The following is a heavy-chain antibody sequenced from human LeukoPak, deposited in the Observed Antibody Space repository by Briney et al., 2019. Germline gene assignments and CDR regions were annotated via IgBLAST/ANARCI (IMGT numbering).Heavy chain of an antibody. CDR2: IIPIFGTA. CDR3: ARSAGDDELFYYYGMDV. D-gene: IGHD3-10*01. V-gene: IGHV1-69*13. CDR1: GYTFTSYA. Sequence: WASVKVSCKASGYTFTSYAMHWVRQAPGQRLEWMGGIIPIFGTANYAQKFQGRVTITADESTSTAYMELSSLRSEDTAVYYCARSAGDDELFYYYGMDVWGQGTTVTVSS. J-gene: IGHJ6*02.